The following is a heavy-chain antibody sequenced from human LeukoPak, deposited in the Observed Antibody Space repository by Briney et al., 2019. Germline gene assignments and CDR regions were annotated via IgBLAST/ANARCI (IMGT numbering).Heavy chain of an antibody. J-gene: IGHJ3*02. Sequence: GGSLRLSCAASGFTFSSYWMSWVRQAPGKGLEWVANIKQDGSERNYLDSVKGRFTISRDIANSSLYLQMNSLRAEDTGVYYCARTWEGAFDIWGQGTMVTVSS. CDR1: GFTFSSYW. D-gene: IGHD1-26*01. CDR2: IKQDGSER. V-gene: IGHV3-7*01. CDR3: ARTWEGAFDI.